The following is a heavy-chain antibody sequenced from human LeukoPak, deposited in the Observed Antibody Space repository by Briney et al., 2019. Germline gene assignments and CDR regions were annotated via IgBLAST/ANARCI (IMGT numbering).Heavy chain of an antibody. CDR2: IYHSGST. Sequence: KTSETLSLTCAVYGGSFSGYYWSWIRQPPGKGLEWIGSIYHSGSTYYNPSLKSRVTISVDTSKNQFSLKLSSVTAADTAVYYCAREVLNRYYMDVWGKGTTVTVSS. CDR3: AREVLNRYYMDV. D-gene: IGHD1-14*01. CDR1: GGSFSGYY. J-gene: IGHJ6*03. V-gene: IGHV4-34*01.